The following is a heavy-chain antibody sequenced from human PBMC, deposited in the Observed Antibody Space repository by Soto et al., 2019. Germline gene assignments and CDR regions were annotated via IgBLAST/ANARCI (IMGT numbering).Heavy chain of an antibody. CDR3: ARTGRYFDWLRAPNFDY. CDR1: GYTFTSCG. V-gene: IGHV1-18*01. D-gene: IGHD3-9*01. Sequence: ASVKVSCKASGYTFTSCGISWVRQAPGQGLEWMGWISAYNGNTNYAQKLQGRVTMTTDTSTSTAYMEQRSLRSDDTAVYYCARTGRYFDWLRAPNFDYWGQGTLVTVSS. CDR2: ISAYNGNT. J-gene: IGHJ4*02.